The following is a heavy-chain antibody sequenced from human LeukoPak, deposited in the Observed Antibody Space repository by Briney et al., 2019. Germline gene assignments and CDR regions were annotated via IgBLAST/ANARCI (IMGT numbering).Heavy chain of an antibody. Sequence: GGSLRLSCAASGFTFSDYYMNWIRQAPGKGLEWVSYISNSGSTIYYADSVKGRFTISRDNAKNSLYLQMNSLRAEDTAVYYCARGQRTALDYWGQGTLVTVSS. CDR1: GFTFSDYY. CDR3: ARGQRTALDY. J-gene: IGHJ4*02. D-gene: IGHD1-1*01. V-gene: IGHV3-11*04. CDR2: ISNSGSTI.